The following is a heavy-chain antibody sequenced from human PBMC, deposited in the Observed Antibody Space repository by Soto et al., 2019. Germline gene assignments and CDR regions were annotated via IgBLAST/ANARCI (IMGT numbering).Heavy chain of an antibody. J-gene: IGHJ6*03. D-gene: IGHD3-9*01. CDR3: ARESYYDILTGYYSNYYYYMDV. V-gene: IGHV3-33*01. CDR2: IWYDGSNK. Sequence: PGGSLRLSCAASGFTFSSYGMHWVRQAPGKGLEWVAVIWYDGSNKYYADSVKGRFTISRDNSKNTLYLQMNSLRAEDTAVYYCARESYYDILTGYYSNYYYYMDVWGKGTTVTVSS. CDR1: GFTFSSYG.